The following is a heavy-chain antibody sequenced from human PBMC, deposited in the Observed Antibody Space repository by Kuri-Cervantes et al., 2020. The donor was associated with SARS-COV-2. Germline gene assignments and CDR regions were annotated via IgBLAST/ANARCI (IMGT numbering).Heavy chain of an antibody. CDR1: GGTFSSYA. J-gene: IGHJ6*02. D-gene: IGHD2-15*01. CDR2: IIPIFGTA. CDR3: AQVRGVAATSSVDYYGMDF. V-gene: IGHV1-69*13. Sequence: SVKVSCKASGGTFSSYAISWVRQAPGQGLEWMGGIIPIFGTANYAQKFEGRVTITADESTSTAYMELSSLRSEDTAVYYCAQVRGVAATSSVDYYGMDFWGQGTTVTVSS.